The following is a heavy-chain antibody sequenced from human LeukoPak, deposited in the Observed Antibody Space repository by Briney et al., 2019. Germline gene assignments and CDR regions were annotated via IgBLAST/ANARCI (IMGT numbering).Heavy chain of an antibody. J-gene: IGHJ2*01. Sequence: PGGSLRLSCAASGFTFSSYAMSWVRQAPGKGLEWVSAISGSGGSTYYADSVKGRFTISRDNSKNTLYLQMNSLRAEDTAVYYCAKERYYSSYARPWYFDLWGRGTLVTVSS. CDR2: ISGSGGST. D-gene: IGHD4-11*01. CDR3: AKERYYSSYARPWYFDL. V-gene: IGHV3-23*01. CDR1: GFTFSSYA.